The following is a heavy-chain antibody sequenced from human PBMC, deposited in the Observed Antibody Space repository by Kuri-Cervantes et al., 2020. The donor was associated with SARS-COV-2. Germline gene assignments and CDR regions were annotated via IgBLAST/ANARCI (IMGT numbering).Heavy chain of an antibody. D-gene: IGHD2-2*01. Sequence: GESLKISCAASGFTFSSYWMSWVHQAPGKGLEWVANIKQDGSEKYYVDSVKGRFTISRDNAKNSLYLQMNSLRAEDTAVYYCARYCSSTSCYGDYYYYYGMDVWGQGTTVTVSS. CDR3: ARYCSSTSCYGDYYYYYGMDV. V-gene: IGHV3-7*01. CDR2: IKQDGSEK. CDR1: GFTFSSYW. J-gene: IGHJ6*02.